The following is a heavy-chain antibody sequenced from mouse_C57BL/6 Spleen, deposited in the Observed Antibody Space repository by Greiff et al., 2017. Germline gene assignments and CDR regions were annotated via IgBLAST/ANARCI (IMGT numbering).Heavy chain of an antibody. CDR3: VREDGNYVGYAMDY. CDR1: GFTFNTYA. V-gene: IGHV10-3*01. Sequence: DVMLVESGGGLVQPKGSLKLSCAASGFTFNTYAMHWVRQAPGKGLEWVARIRSKSSNYATYYADSVKDRFTISRDDSQSMLYLQMNNLKTEDTAMYYCVREDGNYVGYAMDYWGQGTSVTVSS. J-gene: IGHJ4*01. CDR2: IRSKSSNYAT. D-gene: IGHD2-1*01.